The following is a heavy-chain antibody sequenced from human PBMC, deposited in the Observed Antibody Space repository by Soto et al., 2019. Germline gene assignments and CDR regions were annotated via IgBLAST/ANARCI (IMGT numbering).Heavy chain of an antibody. Sequence: QVQLVQSGAEVKKPGSSVKVSCKASGGTFSSYTISWVRQAPGQGLEWMGRIIPILGIANYAQKFQGRVTITADKSTSTAYMELSSLRSEDTAVYYCARDRGGFIAVADPLGVSNRWAFDIWGQGTMVTVSS. CDR1: GGTFSSYT. CDR2: IIPILGIA. CDR3: ARDRGGFIAVADPLGVSNRWAFDI. V-gene: IGHV1-69*08. J-gene: IGHJ3*02. D-gene: IGHD6-19*01.